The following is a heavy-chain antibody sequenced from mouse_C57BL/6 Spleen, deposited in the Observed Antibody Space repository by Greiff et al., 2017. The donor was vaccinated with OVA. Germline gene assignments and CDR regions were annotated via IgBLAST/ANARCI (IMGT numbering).Heavy chain of an antibody. Sequence: QVQLQQSGAELVRPGTSVKVSCKASGYAFTNYLIEWVKQRPGHGLAWIGAINPGSGGTNYNEKFKGKATLTADKSSSTAYMQLSSLTSEDSAVYFSASNTPFAYWGQGTLVTVSA. V-gene: IGHV1-54*01. CDR2: INPGSGGT. CDR3: ASNTPFAY. CDR1: GYAFTNYL. J-gene: IGHJ3*01.